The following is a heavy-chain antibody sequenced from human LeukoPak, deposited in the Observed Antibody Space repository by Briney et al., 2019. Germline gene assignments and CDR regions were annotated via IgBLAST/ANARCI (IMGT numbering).Heavy chain of an antibody. D-gene: IGHD2/OR15-2a*01. CDR3: ARDPRTTRDWED. CDR2: IIPILGIA. Sequence: SVKVSCKASGGIFISYTISWVGQAPGQGLEWMGRIIPILGIANYAQKFQGRVTIAADKSTSTAYMELSSLRSEDTAVYYCARDPRTTRDWEDWGQGTLVTVSS. J-gene: IGHJ4*02. V-gene: IGHV1-69*04. CDR1: GGIFISYT.